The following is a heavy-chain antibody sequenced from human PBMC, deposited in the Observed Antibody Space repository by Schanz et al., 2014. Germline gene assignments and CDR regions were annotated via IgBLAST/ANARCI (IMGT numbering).Heavy chain of an antibody. J-gene: IGHJ4*02. CDR1: GYTVSALA. CDR3: ATGPHIVVAFDY. D-gene: IGHD2-21*01. Sequence: QVQLLQSGSEVKKPGASVKVSCEISGYTVSALAMHWVRQAPGKGLEWMGIINPSGGSTSYAQKFQGRVTMTEDTSTGTAYMELRSLTSEDTAVYYCATGPHIVVAFDYWGQGTLVTVSS. V-gene: IGHV1-24*01. CDR2: INPSGGST.